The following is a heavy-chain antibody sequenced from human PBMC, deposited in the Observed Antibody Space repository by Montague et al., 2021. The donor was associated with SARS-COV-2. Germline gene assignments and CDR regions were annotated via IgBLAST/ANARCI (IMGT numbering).Heavy chain of an antibody. V-gene: IGHV3-15*01. CDR2: IKSKTDGGTT. CDR3: TTAPYDYVWRSSREVTPP. CDR1: GFTFSNAW. Sequence: SLRLSCAASGFTFSNAWMSWVRQAPGKGLEWVGRIKSKTDGGTTDYAAPVKGRFTISRDDSKNTLYLQMNSLKTEDTAVYYCTTAPYDYVWRSSREVTPPWGQGTLVTVSS. J-gene: IGHJ5*02. D-gene: IGHD3-16*01.